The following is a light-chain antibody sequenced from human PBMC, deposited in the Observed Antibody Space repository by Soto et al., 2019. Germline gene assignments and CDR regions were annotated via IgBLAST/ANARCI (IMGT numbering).Light chain of an antibody. CDR2: GAS. V-gene: IGKV3-15*01. CDR1: QNIKDY. Sequence: EIVMTQSPVTLSMSPGERATLSCRASQNIKDYLAWFQQKPGQAPRLLIYGASTRATAIPARFSGSGSGTEFTLSISSLQSEDFAVYYCQQYNTWPRTFGQGTKVETK. CDR3: QQYNTWPRT. J-gene: IGKJ1*01.